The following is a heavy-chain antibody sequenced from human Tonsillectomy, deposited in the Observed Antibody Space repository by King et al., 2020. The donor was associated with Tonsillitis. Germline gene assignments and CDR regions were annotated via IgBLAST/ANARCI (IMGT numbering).Heavy chain of an antibody. Sequence: VQLEESGAEVKKPGESLKISCKGSGYSFTSYWIGWVRQMPGKGLEWMGIIYPGDSDTRYSPSFQGQVTISADKSISTAYLQWSSLKASDTAMYYCARHVAAAGTDTNFDYWGQGTLVTVSS. D-gene: IGHD6-13*01. CDR1: GYSFTSYW. CDR3: ARHVAAAGTDTNFDY. V-gene: IGHV5-51*01. J-gene: IGHJ4*02. CDR2: IYPGDSDT.